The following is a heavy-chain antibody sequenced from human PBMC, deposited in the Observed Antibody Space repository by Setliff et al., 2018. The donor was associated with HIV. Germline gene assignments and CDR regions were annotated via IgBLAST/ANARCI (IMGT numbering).Heavy chain of an antibody. CDR3: ARSFAPRDSNGWYRFDP. J-gene: IGHJ5*02. V-gene: IGHV4-4*07. CDR2: IYGSGTT. Sequence: PSETLSLTCTVSGGSMSPYYWSWIRQGDGIGLEWIGRIYGSGTTNYNPSLKSRVTMSVDTSKNQFSLKLNSVTALDTAVYYCARSFAPRDSNGWYRFDPWGQGTLVTVSS. D-gene: IGHD6-19*01. CDR1: GGSMSPYY.